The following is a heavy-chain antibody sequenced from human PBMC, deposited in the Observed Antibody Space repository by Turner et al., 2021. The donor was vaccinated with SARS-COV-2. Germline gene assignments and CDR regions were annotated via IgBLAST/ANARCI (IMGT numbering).Heavy chain of an antibody. Sequence: QVQLQESGPGLVKPSETLSLPCTVSGGPITSHYWSWIRQPAGKGLEWIGRIYSSGGTNYNPSLKSRVTMSVDTSKNQFSVKLSSVTAEDTAMYYCASVDHGDFLGHWGQGTLVTVSS. J-gene: IGHJ4*02. CDR3: ASVDHGDFLGH. CDR2: IYSSGGT. CDR1: GGPITSHY. V-gene: IGHV4-4*07. D-gene: IGHD3-9*01.